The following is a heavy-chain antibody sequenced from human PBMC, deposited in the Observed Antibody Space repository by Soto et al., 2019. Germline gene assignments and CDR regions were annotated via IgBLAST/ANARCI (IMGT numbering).Heavy chain of an antibody. CDR3: ARDSNWALDL. V-gene: IGHV1-46*01. CDR2: LKTNSGYA. D-gene: IGHD6-13*01. Sequence: QVQLVQSGAEVKEPGASVKVSCKASGYTFTDHHIHWVRQAPGQGLEWMGILKTNSGYARYAQRFQDKITMTRDTSTRTHYLQRSSLTSEDTAIYYCARDSNWALDLWGQGTLVTVSS. CDR1: GYTFTDHH. J-gene: IGHJ5*02.